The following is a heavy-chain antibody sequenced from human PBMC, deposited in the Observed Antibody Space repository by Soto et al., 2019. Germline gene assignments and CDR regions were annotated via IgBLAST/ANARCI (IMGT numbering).Heavy chain of an antibody. Sequence: SVKVSCKASGGTFSSYAISWVRQAPGQGLEWMGGIIPIFGTANYAQKFQGRVTITADESTSTAYMELSSLRPEDTAVYYCARDLVEGKIAAPLFGYWGQGTLVTVSS. CDR1: GGTFSSYA. J-gene: IGHJ4*02. CDR3: ARDLVEGKIAAPLFGY. V-gene: IGHV1-69*13. D-gene: IGHD6-6*01. CDR2: IIPIFGTA.